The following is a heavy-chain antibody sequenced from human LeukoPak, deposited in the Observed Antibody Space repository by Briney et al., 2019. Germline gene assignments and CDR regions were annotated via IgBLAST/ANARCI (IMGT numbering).Heavy chain of an antibody. D-gene: IGHD3-3*01. CDR3: ARVEYYDFWSGIDY. V-gene: IGHV3-20*04. CDR1: GFTFADYG. Sequence: GGSLRLSCAASGFTFADYGMSWVRQAPGKGLEWVSGTNWNGGSTGYADSVKGRFTISRDNAKNSLYLQMTSLRAEDTALYYCARVEYYDFWSGIDYWGQGTLVTVSS. CDR2: TNWNGGST. J-gene: IGHJ4*02.